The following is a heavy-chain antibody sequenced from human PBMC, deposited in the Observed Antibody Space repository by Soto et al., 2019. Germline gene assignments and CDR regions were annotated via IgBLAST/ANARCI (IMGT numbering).Heavy chain of an antibody. CDR1: GASISSYF. V-gene: IGHV4-4*07. CDR3: AAICSSPSCYGMDV. J-gene: IGHJ6*02. D-gene: IGHD2-2*01. CDR2: IYTSGST. Sequence: TLSLTCTVSGASISSYFWSWIRQPAGKGLEWIGRIYTSGSTDYNPSLESRVTMSVDTSKKQVSLKLTSVTAADTAVYYCAAICSSPSCYGMDVWGQGTTVTVSS.